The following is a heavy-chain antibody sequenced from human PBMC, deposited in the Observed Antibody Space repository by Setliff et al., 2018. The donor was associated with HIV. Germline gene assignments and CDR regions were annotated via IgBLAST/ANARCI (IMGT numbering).Heavy chain of an antibody. Sequence: PGGSLRLSCAASGSTFSTYGMHWVRQAPGKGLEWVAFIWYDGSNNYCADSVKGRFTISRDNSKNTLYLQMNSLRAEDTAVYYCARDLSYDYDRSSDTFDYWGQGTLVTVSS. CDR3: ARDLSYDYDRSSDTFDY. CDR1: GSTFSTYG. CDR2: IWYDGSNN. J-gene: IGHJ4*02. D-gene: IGHD3-22*01. V-gene: IGHV3-33*08.